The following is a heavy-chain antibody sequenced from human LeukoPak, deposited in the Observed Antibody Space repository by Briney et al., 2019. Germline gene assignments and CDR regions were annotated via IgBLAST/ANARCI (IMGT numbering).Heavy chain of an antibody. CDR1: GGSISSYY. D-gene: IGHD2-8*01. Sequence: SETLSLTCTVSGGSISSYYWSWIRQPPGKGLEWIGYIYYSGSTNYNPSLKSRVTISVDTSKNQFSLKLSSVTAADTAVYYCARGRRRLIGGYAFDIWGQGTMVTVSS. CDR3: ARGRRRLIGGYAFDI. V-gene: IGHV4-59*01. J-gene: IGHJ3*02. CDR2: IYYSGST.